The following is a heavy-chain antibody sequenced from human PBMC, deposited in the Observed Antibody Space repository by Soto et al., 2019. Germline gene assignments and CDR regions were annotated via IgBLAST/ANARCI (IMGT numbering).Heavy chain of an antibody. Sequence: EVQLVESGGGLVQPGGSLRLSCAASGFTFSSYNMNWVRQAPGKGLEWVSYISSSSSTIYYADSVKGRFTISRDNAKNSLYLQMNSLRDEDTAVYYCAREICSGGSCYLAYWGQGTLVTVSS. CDR3: AREICSGGSCYLAY. CDR1: GFTFSSYN. J-gene: IGHJ4*02. D-gene: IGHD2-15*01. V-gene: IGHV3-48*02. CDR2: ISSSSSTI.